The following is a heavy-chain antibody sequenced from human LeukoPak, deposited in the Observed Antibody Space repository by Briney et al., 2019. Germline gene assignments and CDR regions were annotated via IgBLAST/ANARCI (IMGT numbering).Heavy chain of an antibody. Sequence: SETLSLTCAVYGGSFSGYCWSWIRQPPGKGLEWIGEINYSGSTNYNPSLKSRVTISIDTSKNQFSLKLSSVTAADTAVYYCARLFRWATYSGYVAFDIWGQGTMVTVSS. CDR3: ARLFRWATYSGYVAFDI. CDR1: GGSFSGYC. V-gene: IGHV4-34*01. D-gene: IGHD5-12*01. CDR2: INYSGST. J-gene: IGHJ3*02.